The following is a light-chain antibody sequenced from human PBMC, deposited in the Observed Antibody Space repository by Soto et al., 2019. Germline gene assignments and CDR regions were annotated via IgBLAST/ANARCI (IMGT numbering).Light chain of an antibody. J-gene: IGKJ4*01. Sequence: DIQMTQSPSSLSASVGDRVTITCRASQTISRYLNWYQQKPGKAPNLLIFVASSLQSGVPSRFSGSGSGTDFTLTISSLQPEDVAVYYCQQTYSGCTFDGGTKVEIK. CDR2: VAS. CDR3: QQTYSGCT. V-gene: IGKV1-39*01. CDR1: QTISRY.